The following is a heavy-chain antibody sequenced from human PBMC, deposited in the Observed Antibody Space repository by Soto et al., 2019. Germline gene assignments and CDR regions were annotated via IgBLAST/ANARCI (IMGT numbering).Heavy chain of an antibody. V-gene: IGHV3-74*01. J-gene: IGHJ4*02. CDR1: GFTSIPSG. Sequence: EVQLVESGGGLVQPGGPLRLPVAASGFTSIPSGMNWVRQPPGKGLLWVSLISPDGSSTNYAGSVEGRFTVSRDNAENTLYLQLNSLRHDDTAEYYCVRGTSDWYGIDYWGQGTLVTVSS. CDR2: ISPDGSST. D-gene: IGHD3-9*01. CDR3: VRGTSDWYGIDY.